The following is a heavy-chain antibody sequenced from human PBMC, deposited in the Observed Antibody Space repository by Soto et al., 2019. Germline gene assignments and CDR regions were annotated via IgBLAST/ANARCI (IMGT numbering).Heavy chain of an antibody. D-gene: IGHD2-2*01. CDR3: ARAYSGQLPRRADYYYAMDV. J-gene: IGHJ6*02. CDR2: LGSADDP. Sequence: GGSLRLSCAASGFTFSTYDMHWVRQATGKGLEWVSALGSADDPYYLASVKGRFTISRENAKNSLYLQMNSLRAGDTAVYYCARAYSGQLPRRADYYYAMDVWGQGTTVTVSS. CDR1: GFTFSTYD. V-gene: IGHV3-13*05.